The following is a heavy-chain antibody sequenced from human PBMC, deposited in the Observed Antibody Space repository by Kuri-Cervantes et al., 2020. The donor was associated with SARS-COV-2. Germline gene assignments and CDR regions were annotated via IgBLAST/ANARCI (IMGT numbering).Heavy chain of an antibody. CDR3: ARTGQYQLLYDTKEAYYYGMDV. CDR1: GFSLRDHG. D-gene: IGHD2-2*02. Sequence: GESLRLSCAASGFSLRDHGMFWVRQAPGKGLEWVAVISYDGSTKYYADSVKGRFTISRDNSKNTLYQQMNSLRAEDTAVYYCARTGQYQLLYDTKEAYYYGMDVWGQGTTVTVSS. V-gene: IGHV3-30*03. J-gene: IGHJ6*02. CDR2: ISYDGSTK.